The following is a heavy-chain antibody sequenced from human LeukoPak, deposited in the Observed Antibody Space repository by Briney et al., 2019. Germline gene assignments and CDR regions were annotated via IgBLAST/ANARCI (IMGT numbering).Heavy chain of an antibody. CDR3: AREAAMVAKFDY. V-gene: IGHV3-21*01. J-gene: IGHJ4*02. CDR2: ISSSSSYI. Sequence: GGSLRLPCAASGFTFSSYSMNWVRQAPGKGLEWVSSISSSSSYIYYADSVKGRFTISRDNAKNSLYLQMNSLRAEDTAVYYCAREAAMVAKFDYWGQGTLVTVSS. CDR1: GFTFSSYS. D-gene: IGHD5-18*01.